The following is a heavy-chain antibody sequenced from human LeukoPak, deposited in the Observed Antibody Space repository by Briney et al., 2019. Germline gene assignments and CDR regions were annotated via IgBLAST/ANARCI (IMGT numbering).Heavy chain of an antibody. CDR3: ANGPDCSSTSCYRSYFDY. CDR1: GFTFSSYA. CDR2: ISGSGGST. Sequence: GGSLRLSCAASGFTFSSYAMSWVRQAPGKGLEWVSAISGSGGSTYYADSVKGRFTISRDNSKNTLYLQMNSLRAEDTAVYYCANGPDCSSTSCYRSYFDYWGQGTLVTVSS. J-gene: IGHJ4*02. V-gene: IGHV3-23*01. D-gene: IGHD2-2*01.